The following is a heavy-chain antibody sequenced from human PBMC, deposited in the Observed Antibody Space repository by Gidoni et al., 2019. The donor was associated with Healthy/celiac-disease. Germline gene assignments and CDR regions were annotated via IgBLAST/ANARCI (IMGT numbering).Heavy chain of an antibody. CDR3: ASLNYIIAAYDY. Sequence: QLQLQESGPGLVKPSETLSLTCTVSGGSISSSSYYWGWIRQPPGKGLEWIGSIYYSGSTYSNPSLKSRVTISVDTSKTQFSLKLSSVPATDTAVYYCASLNYIIAAYDYWGQGTLVTVSS. CDR2: IYYSGST. CDR1: GGSISSSSYY. J-gene: IGHJ4*02. V-gene: IGHV4-39*01. D-gene: IGHD6-13*01.